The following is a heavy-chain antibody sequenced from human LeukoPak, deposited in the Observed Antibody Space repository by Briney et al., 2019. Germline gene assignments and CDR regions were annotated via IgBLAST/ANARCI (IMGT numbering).Heavy chain of an antibody. CDR1: GFAFNNYV. V-gene: IGHV3-23*01. CDR2: ISGSGDNI. Sequence: GGSLRLSCAASGFAFNNYVMSWVRQAPGKGLEWVSSISGSGDNIYYTDSVKGRFTISRDNSKNTPYVQMNSLRAEDTAVYYCAKDSTTSGSYYGLDVWGQGTTVTVSS. CDR3: AKDSTTSGSYYGLDV. J-gene: IGHJ6*02. D-gene: IGHD3-3*01.